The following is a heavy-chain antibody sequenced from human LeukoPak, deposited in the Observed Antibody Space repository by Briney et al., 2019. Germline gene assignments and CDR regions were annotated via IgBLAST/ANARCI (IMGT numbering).Heavy chain of an antibody. CDR1: GYTFTSYY. J-gene: IGHJ1*01. Sequence: ASVKVSCKASGYTFTSYYIHWVRQAPGQGLEWMGWINPNSGGTNYAQKFQGRVTMTRDTSISTAYMELSRLRSDDTAVYYCARDGVGYYDSSGYYYFQHWGQGTLVTVSS. CDR2: INPNSGGT. D-gene: IGHD3-22*01. V-gene: IGHV1-2*02. CDR3: ARDGVGYYDSSGYYYFQH.